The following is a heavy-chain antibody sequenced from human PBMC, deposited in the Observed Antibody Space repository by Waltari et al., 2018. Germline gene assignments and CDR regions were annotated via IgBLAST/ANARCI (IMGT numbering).Heavy chain of an antibody. CDR3: ARDAYSNDEDRSQLDY. D-gene: IGHD4-4*01. CDR2: ISPSGGST. CDR1: GYTFTSYY. J-gene: IGHJ4*02. V-gene: IGHV1-46*01. Sequence: QVQLVQSGAEVKKPGASVKVSCKASGYTFTSYYMHWVRQAPGQGLEWLGIISPSGGSTSYGQKYQGRVTMSRDTSTSTVYMELSSLRSEDTAVYYCARDAYSNDEDRSQLDYWGQGTLVTVSS.